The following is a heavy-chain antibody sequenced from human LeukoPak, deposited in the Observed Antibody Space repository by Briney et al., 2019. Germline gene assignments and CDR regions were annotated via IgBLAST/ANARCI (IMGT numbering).Heavy chain of an antibody. Sequence: GGSLRLSCAASGFTFSSYAMSWVRQAPGKGLEWVSGISGSGGSTYYADSGKGRFTIIRDNSKNTLYLQMNSLRAEDTAVYYCAKGGSGSYRSYGMDVWGQGTTVTVSS. CDR3: AKGGSGSYRSYGMDV. D-gene: IGHD3-10*01. CDR1: GFTFSSYA. CDR2: ISGSGGST. V-gene: IGHV3-23*01. J-gene: IGHJ6*02.